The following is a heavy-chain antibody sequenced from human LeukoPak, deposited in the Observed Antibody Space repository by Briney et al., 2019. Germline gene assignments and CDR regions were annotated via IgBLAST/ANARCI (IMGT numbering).Heavy chain of an antibody. CDR1: GGSISSYY. CDR2: IYYSGST. V-gene: IGHV4-59*01. CDR3: ARDSREKYQLLWAWFDP. J-gene: IGHJ5*02. D-gene: IGHD2-2*01. Sequence: SETLSLTCTVSGGSISSYYWSWIRKPPGKGMEWIGYIYYSGSTNYNPSLKSRVTISVDTSKNQFSLKLSSVTAADTAVYYCARDSREKYQLLWAWFDPWGQGTLVTVSS.